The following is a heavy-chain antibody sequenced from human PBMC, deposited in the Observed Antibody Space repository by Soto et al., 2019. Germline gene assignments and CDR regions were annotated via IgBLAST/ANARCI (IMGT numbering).Heavy chain of an antibody. CDR2: ISGSGGST. V-gene: IGHV3-23*01. J-gene: IGHJ6*02. Sequence: GGSLRLSCAASGFTFSSYAMSWVRQAPGKGLEWVSAISGSGGSTYYADSVKGRFTISRDNSKNTLYLQMNSLRAEDTAVYYCAKGQLGLAGYYYGMDVWGQGTTVTVSS. CDR1: GFTFSSYA. D-gene: IGHD7-27*01. CDR3: AKGQLGLAGYYYGMDV.